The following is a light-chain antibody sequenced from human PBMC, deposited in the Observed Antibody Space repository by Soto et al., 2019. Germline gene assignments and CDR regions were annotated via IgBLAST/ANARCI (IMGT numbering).Light chain of an antibody. V-gene: IGKV1-39*01. CDR1: QSISSY. CDR3: QQSYSTPRIT. CDR2: AAS. J-gene: IGKJ5*01. Sequence: DIQMTQSPSSLSASVGGRVTITCRASQSISSYLNWYQQKPGKAPKLLIYAASSLQSGVPSRFSGSGSGTDFTLTISSLQPEDFATYYCQQSYSTPRITFGHGTRLEIK.